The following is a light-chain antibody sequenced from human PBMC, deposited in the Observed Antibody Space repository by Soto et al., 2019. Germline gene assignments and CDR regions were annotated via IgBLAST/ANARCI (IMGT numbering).Light chain of an antibody. Sequence: DIQMTQSPSSLSASVGDRVTITCRASQSISSYLNWYQQKLGKAPKLLIYAASNLQSGVPSSFSGSGFGTDFTLTISSLQPEDFATYYCQQSYSTPPTFGQGTKVEIK. CDR1: QSISSY. V-gene: IGKV1-39*01. CDR3: QQSYSTPPT. J-gene: IGKJ1*01. CDR2: AAS.